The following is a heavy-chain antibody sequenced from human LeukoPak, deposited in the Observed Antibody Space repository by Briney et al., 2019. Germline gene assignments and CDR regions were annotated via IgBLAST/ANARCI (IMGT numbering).Heavy chain of an antibody. D-gene: IGHD3-10*01. CDR2: ISAYNGNT. V-gene: IGHV1-18*01. CDR1: GYTFTSYG. Sequence: GASVKVSCKASGYTFTSYGISWVRQGPGQGLEWMGLISAYNGNTNYAQKLQGRVTLPTDTSTSTAYMELRSLRSDDTAVYYCARDSGGSGSYSTFDYWGQGTLVTVSS. J-gene: IGHJ4*02. CDR3: ARDSGGSGSYSTFDY.